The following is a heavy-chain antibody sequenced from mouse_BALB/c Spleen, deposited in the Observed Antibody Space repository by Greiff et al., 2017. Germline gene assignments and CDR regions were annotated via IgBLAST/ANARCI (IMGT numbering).Heavy chain of an antibody. D-gene: IGHD2-1*01. CDR1: GYTFTSYV. V-gene: IGHV1-14*01. CDR2: INPYNDGT. CDR3: ARGLIYGNYDY. J-gene: IGHJ2*01. Sequence: EVQLQQSGPELVKPGASVKMSCKASGYTFTSYVMHWVKQKPGQGLEWIGYINPYNDGTKYNEKFKGKATLTSDKSSSTAYMELSSLTSEDSAVYYCARGLIYGNYDYWGQGTTLTVSS.